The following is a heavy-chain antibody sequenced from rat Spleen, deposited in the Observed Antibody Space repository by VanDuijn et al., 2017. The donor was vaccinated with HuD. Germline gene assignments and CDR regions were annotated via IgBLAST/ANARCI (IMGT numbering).Heavy chain of an antibody. CDR3: TRQGHTMGLTSRYFDY. D-gene: IGHD1-9*01. CDR1: GFSFSDHY. J-gene: IGHJ2*01. CDR2: ISYEGIST. Sequence: EVQLVESGGGLVQPGRSLKLSCAASGFSFSDHYMAWVRQVPKKGLEWVGTISYEGISTYYGDSVKGRFTISRDNEKSTLYLQMSSLRSEDTATYYCTRQGHTMGLTSRYFDYWGQGVMVTVSS. V-gene: IGHV5-22*01.